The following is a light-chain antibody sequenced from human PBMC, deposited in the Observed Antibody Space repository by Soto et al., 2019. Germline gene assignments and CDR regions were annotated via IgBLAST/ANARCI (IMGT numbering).Light chain of an antibody. CDR2: GAS. CDR3: QHYGSTPWS. V-gene: IGKV3-20*01. CDR1: QSVSNNY. J-gene: IGKJ1*01. Sequence: EIVLTQSPGTLSLSPGERATLSCRASQSVSNNYLAWYQQKPGQAPRLLIYGASNRATGIPDRFSGSGSGTDFTLTISRLEPEDFAVYYCQHYGSTPWSFGQGTKVDNK.